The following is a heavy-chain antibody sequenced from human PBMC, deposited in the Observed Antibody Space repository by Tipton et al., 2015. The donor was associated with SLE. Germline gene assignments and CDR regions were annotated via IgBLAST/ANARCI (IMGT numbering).Heavy chain of an antibody. Sequence: TLSLTCDVSGDSIRRGPHYYNWIRQHPGKGLEWIGYIYYSGATHSNPSLRGRLTISLDTSQNQFSLKLSSLTAADTAVYYCARGRGVMPTTWDVWGQGIPVTVSS. CDR3: ARGRGVMPTTWDV. D-gene: IGHD1-1*01. CDR2: IYYSGAT. J-gene: IGHJ4*02. CDR1: GDSIRRGPHY. V-gene: IGHV4-31*11.